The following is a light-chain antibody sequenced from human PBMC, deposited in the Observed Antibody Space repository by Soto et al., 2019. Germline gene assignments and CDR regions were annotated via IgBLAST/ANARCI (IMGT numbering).Light chain of an antibody. J-gene: IGLJ1*01. CDR3: SSYTSSSTYV. CDR1: SSDVGGYNY. Sequence: QSALTQPASVSGSPGQSINISSTGTSSDVGGYNYVSWYQQHPGKAPKLMIYEVSNRPSGVSNRFSGSKSGNTASLTISGLQAEDEADYYRSSYTSSSTYVFGTGTKVTVL. V-gene: IGLV2-14*01. CDR2: EVS.